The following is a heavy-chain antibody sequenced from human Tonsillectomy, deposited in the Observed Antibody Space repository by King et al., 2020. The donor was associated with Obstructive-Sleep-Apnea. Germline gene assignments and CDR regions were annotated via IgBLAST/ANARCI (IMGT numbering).Heavy chain of an antibody. CDR3: AKNWNYNYYYYGMDV. V-gene: IGHV3-48*04. CDR2: ISSSSSTI. CDR1: GFTFSSYS. D-gene: IGHD1-7*01. Sequence: VQLVESGGGLVQPGGSLRLSCAASGFTFSSYSMNWVRQAPGKGLEWVSYISSSSSTIYYADSVKGRFTISRDNAKNSLYLQMNSLRAEDTAVYYCAKNWNYNYYYYGMDVWGQGTTVTVSS. J-gene: IGHJ6*02.